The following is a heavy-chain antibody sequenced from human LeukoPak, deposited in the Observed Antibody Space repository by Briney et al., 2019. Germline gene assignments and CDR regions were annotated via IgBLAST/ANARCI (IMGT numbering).Heavy chain of an antibody. CDR2: INHSGST. J-gene: IGHJ3*01. CDR3: ARVYLANDALDV. Sequence: SETLSLTCAVYGGSFSGYYWNWIRQPPGKGLEWIGEINHSGSTSYNPSFKSRVTISVDTSKNQFSLKLSSVTAADTAVYYCARVYLANDALDVWGQGTMVTVSS. CDR1: GGSFSGYY. D-gene: IGHD2/OR15-2a*01. V-gene: IGHV4-34*01.